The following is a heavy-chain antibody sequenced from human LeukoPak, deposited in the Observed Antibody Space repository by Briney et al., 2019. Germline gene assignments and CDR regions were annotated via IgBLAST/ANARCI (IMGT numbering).Heavy chain of an antibody. J-gene: IGHJ4*02. CDR2: IYYSGST. CDR3: ARGGEALPHYFDY. CDR1: GGSISSYY. D-gene: IGHD3-10*01. V-gene: IGHV4-59*12. Sequence: PSETLSLTCTVFGGSISSYYWSWIRQPPGKGLEWIGYIYYSGSTNYNPSLKSRVTISVDTSKNQFSLKLSSVTAADTAVYYCARGGEALPHYFDYWGQGTLVTVSS.